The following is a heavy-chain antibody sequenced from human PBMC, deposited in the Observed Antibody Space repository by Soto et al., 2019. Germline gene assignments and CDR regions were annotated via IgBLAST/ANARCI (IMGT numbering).Heavy chain of an antibody. V-gene: IGHV4-31*03. CDR3: ARDRPYDDDGDALDI. D-gene: IGHD3-3*01. CDR2: ISYSGST. CDR1: GGSISRGGYY. Sequence: PSETLSLTCTVSGGSISRGGYYWSWIRQHPGKGLEWIGYISYSGSTYHNPSLKSRVSISADTSKNQFSLNLNSVTAADTAVYFCARDRPYDDDGDALDIWGQGTMVTVSS. J-gene: IGHJ3*02.